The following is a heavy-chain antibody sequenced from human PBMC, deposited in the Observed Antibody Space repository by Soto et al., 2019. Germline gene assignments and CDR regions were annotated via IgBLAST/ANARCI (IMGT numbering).Heavy chain of an antibody. CDR2: ISTYNGNT. CDR3: ARDAGTDWFDP. V-gene: IGHV1-18*01. Sequence: QVQLVQSGAEVEKPGASVKVSCKASGYTFTSYAISWVRQAPGQGLEWMGRISTYNGNTNYAQKLQGRVTLTTDPSTSTAYMELRSLRSDDTAVYYCARDAGTDWFDPWGQGTLVTVSS. CDR1: GYTFTSYA. J-gene: IGHJ5*02. D-gene: IGHD6-13*01.